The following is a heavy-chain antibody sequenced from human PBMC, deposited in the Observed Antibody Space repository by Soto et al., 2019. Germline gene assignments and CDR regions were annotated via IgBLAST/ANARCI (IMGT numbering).Heavy chain of an antibody. CDR3: AGVRGFGELDY. CDR2: IYYSGST. Sequence: SETLSLTCTVSGGSISSGDYYWSWIRQPPGKGLEWIGYIYYSGSTYYNPSLKSRVTISVDTSKNQFSLKLSSVTAADTAVYYCAGVRGFGELDYWGQGTLVTVSA. J-gene: IGHJ4*02. V-gene: IGHV4-30-4*01. D-gene: IGHD3-10*01. CDR1: GGSISSGDYY.